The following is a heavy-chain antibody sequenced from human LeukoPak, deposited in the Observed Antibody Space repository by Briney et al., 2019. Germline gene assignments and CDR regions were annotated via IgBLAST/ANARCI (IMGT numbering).Heavy chain of an antibody. D-gene: IGHD6-13*01. CDR1: GGSISSYY. Sequence: SETLSLTCTVSGGSISSYYWSWIRQPPGKGLEWIGYIYYSGSTNCNPSLKSRVTTSVDTSKNQFSLKLSSVTAADTAVYYCARDLIYKGRSDSSSWQRGYYGMDVWGQGTTVTVSS. CDR2: IYYSGST. J-gene: IGHJ6*02. V-gene: IGHV4-59*01. CDR3: ARDLIYKGRSDSSSWQRGYYGMDV.